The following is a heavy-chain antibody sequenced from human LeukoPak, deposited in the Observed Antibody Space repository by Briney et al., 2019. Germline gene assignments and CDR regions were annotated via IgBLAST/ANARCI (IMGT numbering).Heavy chain of an antibody. CDR3: AKDPSSLAAAGSIYFDH. Sequence: GGSLRLSCAASGFSFSSYAMSWFLQAPGKGLEGCSGSSGNGGSTYYDASVKGRFTISRDNSKNTLYLQMNSLSAEDTAVYYCAKDPSSLAAAGSIYFDHWGQGTQVTVSS. V-gene: IGHV3-23*01. CDR2: SSGNGGST. CDR1: GFSFSSYA. J-gene: IGHJ4*02. D-gene: IGHD6-13*01.